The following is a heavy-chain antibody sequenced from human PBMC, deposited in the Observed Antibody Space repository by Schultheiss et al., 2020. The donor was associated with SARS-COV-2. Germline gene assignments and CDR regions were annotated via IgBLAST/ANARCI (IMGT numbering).Heavy chain of an antibody. V-gene: IGHV4-59*08. CDR2: IYYSGST. D-gene: IGHD2-2*01. CDR1: GGSISSYY. CDR3: ARQGDIVVVPAAMGWFDP. J-gene: IGHJ5*02. Sequence: SETLSLTCTVSGGSISSYYWSWIRQPPGKGLEWIGYIYYSGSTNYNPSLKSRVTISVDTSKNQFSLKLSSVTAADTAVYYCARQGDIVVVPAAMGWFDPWGQGTLVTVSS.